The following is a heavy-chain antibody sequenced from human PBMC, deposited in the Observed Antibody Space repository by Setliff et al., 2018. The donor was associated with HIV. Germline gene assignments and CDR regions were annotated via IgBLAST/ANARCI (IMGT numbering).Heavy chain of an antibody. CDR3: AKDGKSIPDAFDI. CDR1: GFTFSSYA. J-gene: IGHJ3*02. CDR2: ISGSGSST. D-gene: IGHD6-6*01. V-gene: IGHV3-23*01. Sequence: PGGSLRLSCAASGFTFSSYAMSWVRQAPGKGLEWVSAISGSGSSTYYADSVKGRFTISRDNSKNTLYLQMNSLRAEDTAVYYCAKDGKSIPDAFDIWGQGTMVTVSS.